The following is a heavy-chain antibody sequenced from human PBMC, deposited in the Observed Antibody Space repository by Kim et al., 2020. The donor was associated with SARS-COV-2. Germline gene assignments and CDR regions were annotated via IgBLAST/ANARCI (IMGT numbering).Heavy chain of an antibody. Sequence: GGSLRLSCAASGFTFSSYSMNWVRQAPGKGLESVSSISSSSSYIYYADSVKGRFTISRDNAKNSLYLQMNSLRAEDTAVYYCARDGPTILGYWGQGTLVTVSS. CDR3: ARDGPTILGY. J-gene: IGHJ4*02. CDR1: GFTFSSYS. CDR2: ISSSSSYI. V-gene: IGHV3-21*01.